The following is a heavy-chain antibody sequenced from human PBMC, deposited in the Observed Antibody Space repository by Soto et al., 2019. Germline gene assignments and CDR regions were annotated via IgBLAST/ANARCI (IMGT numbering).Heavy chain of an antibody. CDR1: GGSISSYY. D-gene: IGHD3-16*02. J-gene: IGHJ5*02. CDR3: ARDRGMITFGGVIVIPNNWFDP. V-gene: IGHV4-4*07. CDR2: IYTSGST. Sequence: SETLSLTCTVSGGSISSYYWSWIRQPAGKGLEWIGRIYTSGSTNYNPSLKSRVTMSVDTSKNQFSLKLSSVTAADTAVYYCARDRGMITFGGVIVIPNNWFDPWGQGTLVTVSS.